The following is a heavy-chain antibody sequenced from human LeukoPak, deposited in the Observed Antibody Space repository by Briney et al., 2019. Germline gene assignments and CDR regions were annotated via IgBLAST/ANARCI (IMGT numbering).Heavy chain of an antibody. J-gene: IGHJ5*02. CDR1: GYTFSNYA. V-gene: IGHV1-18*01. D-gene: IGHD3-22*01. Sequence: GASVKVSCKASGYTFSNYAFTWVRQAPGQGLEWMGWISAYNGNKNYAQKLQGRVTMTTDTSTSTAYLELRSLTSVDTAVYYCASSPYYFDTGGYYDHWGQGTLLTVSS. CDR3: ASSPYYFDTGGYYDH. CDR2: ISAYNGNK.